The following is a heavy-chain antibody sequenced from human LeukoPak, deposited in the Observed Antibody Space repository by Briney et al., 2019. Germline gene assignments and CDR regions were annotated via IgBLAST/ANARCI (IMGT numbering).Heavy chain of an antibody. Sequence: PSETLSLTCAVYGGSFSGYYWSWIRQPPGKGLEWIGEINHSGSTNYNPSLKRRVTISVDTSKNQFSLKLSSVTAADTAVYYCARVPRIQLWGAYYYGMDVWGQGTTVTVSS. V-gene: IGHV4-34*01. CDR2: INHSGST. D-gene: IGHD5-18*01. CDR1: GGSFSGYY. J-gene: IGHJ6*02. CDR3: ARVPRIQLWGAYYYGMDV.